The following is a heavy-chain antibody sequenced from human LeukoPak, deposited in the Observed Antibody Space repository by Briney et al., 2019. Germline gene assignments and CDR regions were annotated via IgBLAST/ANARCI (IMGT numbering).Heavy chain of an antibody. CDR1: GYTFTSYC. D-gene: IGHD3-22*01. CDR2: IHPSGGTT. Sequence: GASVRVSCKASGYTFTSYCMHWVRQAPGQGLEWMGLIHPSGGTTAYAQKFQGRVTMTRDMSTSTFYMELSSLRSEDTAVYYCARGFFGSGYLSVQFWGQGTLVTVSS. J-gene: IGHJ1*01. V-gene: IGHV1-46*01. CDR3: ARGFFGSGYLSVQF.